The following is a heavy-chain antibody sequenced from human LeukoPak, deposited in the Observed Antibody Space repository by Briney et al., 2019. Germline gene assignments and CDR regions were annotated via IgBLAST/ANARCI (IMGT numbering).Heavy chain of an antibody. CDR2: IYDSGST. Sequence: SETLSLTCTVSGGSISSYYWSWIRQFPGKGLEWIGYIYDSGSTNYNPSLKSRVTISVDTSKNQFSLNLRSVTAADTAVYYCASGGYISGYATQGGWFDPWGQGTLVTVSS. D-gene: IGHD5-18*01. J-gene: IGHJ5*02. CDR3: ASGGYISGYATQGGWFDP. V-gene: IGHV4-59*01. CDR1: GGSISSYY.